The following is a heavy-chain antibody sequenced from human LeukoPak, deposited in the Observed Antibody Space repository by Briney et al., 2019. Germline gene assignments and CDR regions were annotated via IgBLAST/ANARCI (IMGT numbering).Heavy chain of an antibody. Sequence: SETLSLTCTVSGGSISSYYWSWIRQPPGKGLEWIGYIHYSGSTNYNPSLKSRVTISVDTPKNQFSLKLSSVTAADTAVYYCARDSGIVGATTYYYYYMDVWGKGTTVTVSS. CDR3: ARDSGIVGATTYYYYYMDV. CDR2: IHYSGST. D-gene: IGHD1-26*01. J-gene: IGHJ6*03. CDR1: GGSISSYY. V-gene: IGHV4-59*01.